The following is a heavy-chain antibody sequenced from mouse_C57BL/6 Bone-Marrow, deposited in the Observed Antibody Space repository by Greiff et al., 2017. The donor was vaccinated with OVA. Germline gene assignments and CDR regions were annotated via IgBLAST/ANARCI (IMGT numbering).Heavy chain of an antibody. Sequence: QVQLQQPGAELVRPGTSVKLSCKASGYTFTSYWMHWVKQRPGQGLEWIGVIDPSDSYTNYNQKFKGKATLTVDTSSSTAYMQLSSLTSEDSAVYYCARRGYYGWGQGTSVTASS. CDR1: GYTFTSYW. CDR2: IDPSDSYT. CDR3: ARRGYYG. V-gene: IGHV1-59*01. D-gene: IGHD2-1*01. J-gene: IGHJ4*01.